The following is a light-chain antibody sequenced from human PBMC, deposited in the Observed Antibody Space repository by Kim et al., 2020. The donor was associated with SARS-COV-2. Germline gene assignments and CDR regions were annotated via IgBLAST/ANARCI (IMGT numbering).Light chain of an antibody. CDR1: RSDVVAYNS. Sequence: AITASCAGARSDVVAYNSVSWYQQHPGKAPKLMIFDVNQRPSGLSDRFSGSKSGNAASLTISVLQAEDEADYYCISYASTRSYVFGTGTKVTVL. CDR3: ISYASTRSYV. J-gene: IGLJ1*01. V-gene: IGLV2-14*04. CDR2: DVN.